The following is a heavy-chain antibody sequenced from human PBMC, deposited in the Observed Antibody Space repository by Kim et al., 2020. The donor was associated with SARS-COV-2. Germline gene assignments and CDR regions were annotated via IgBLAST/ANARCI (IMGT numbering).Heavy chain of an antibody. V-gene: IGHV3-30*04. CDR3: ARDNGDYIYYYYVMYV. CDR2: ISYDGSNK. Sequence: GGSLRLSCAASGFTFSSYAMHWVRQAPGKGLEWVAVISYDGSNKYYADSVKGRFTISRDNSKNTLYLQMNSLRAEDTAVYYCARDNGDYIYYYYVMYVWG. J-gene: IGHJ6*01. D-gene: IGHD4-17*01. CDR1: GFTFSSYA.